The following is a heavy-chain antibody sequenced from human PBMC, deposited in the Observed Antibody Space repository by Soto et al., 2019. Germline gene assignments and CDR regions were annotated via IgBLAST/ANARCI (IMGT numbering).Heavy chain of an antibody. CDR1: GYTFTSYG. J-gene: IGHJ5*02. V-gene: IGHV1-18*04. Sequence: ASVKVSCKASGYTFTSYGVSWMRQAPGQGLEWMGWISAHNGDTKYAQKFQGRVTMTTDTVTSTIYMELRSLSSDDTAIYYCARVSIVVSAALTTYDPWGRGTLVTVSS. D-gene: IGHD2-2*01. CDR3: ARVSIVVSAALTTYDP. CDR2: ISAHNGDT.